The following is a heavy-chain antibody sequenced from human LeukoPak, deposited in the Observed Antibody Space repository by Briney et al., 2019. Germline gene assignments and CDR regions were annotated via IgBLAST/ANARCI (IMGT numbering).Heavy chain of an antibody. CDR3: AGLPRSEGAFDI. D-gene: IGHD3-3*01. J-gene: IGHJ3*02. CDR2: IYYSGST. Sequence: SETLSLTCTVSGGSISSYYWSWIRQPPWKGLEWIGYIYYSGSTNYNPSLKSRVTISVDTSKNQFSLKLSSVTAADTAVYYCAGLPRSEGAFDIWGQGTMVTVSS. CDR1: GGSISSYY. V-gene: IGHV4-59*01.